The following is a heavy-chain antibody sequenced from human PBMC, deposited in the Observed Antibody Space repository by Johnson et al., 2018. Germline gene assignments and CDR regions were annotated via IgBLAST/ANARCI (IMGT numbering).Heavy chain of an antibody. V-gene: IGHV4-59*01. CDR2: SGSP. D-gene: IGHD3-9*01. J-gene: IGHJ6*03. CDR1: GGSIRGYY. CDR3: SRSPTDVLTGYYYMDV. Sequence: QVQLRESGPGLVKPSETLSLTCSVSGGSIRGYYWSWVRQPPGKGLAWIWYSGSPDYNPSLKSRITISVDRSKSQFSLKLRSVTAADTAVYYWSRSPTDVLTGYYYMDVWGKGTTVIVSS.